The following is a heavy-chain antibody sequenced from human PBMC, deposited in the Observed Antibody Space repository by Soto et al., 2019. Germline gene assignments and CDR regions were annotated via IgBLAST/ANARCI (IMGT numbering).Heavy chain of an antibody. V-gene: IGHV6-1*01. CDR3: ARVPVTIFGVVLWAYYYYGMDV. J-gene: IGHJ6*02. CDR1: GDSVSSNSAA. CDR2: TYYRSKWYN. Sequence: PSQTLSLTCAISGDSVSSNSAAWNWIRRSPSRGLEWLGRTYYRSKWYNDYAVSVKSRMTINPDTSKNQFSLQLNSVTPEDTAVYYCARVPVTIFGVVLWAYYYYGMDVWGQGTTVTVSS. D-gene: IGHD3-3*01.